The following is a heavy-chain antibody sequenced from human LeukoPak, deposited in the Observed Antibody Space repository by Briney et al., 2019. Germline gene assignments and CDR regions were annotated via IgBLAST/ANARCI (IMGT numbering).Heavy chain of an antibody. CDR2: ISYHGIDK. V-gene: IGHV3-30*04. D-gene: IGHD6-19*01. CDR3: ARDRIQAVATTGYFDY. Sequence: GGSLRLSCAASGFTFSNYVMHWVRQAPGKGLERVALISYHGIDKFYADSVKGRFTISRDNSKNTLYLQMNSLRPEDTAVYYCARDRIQAVATTGYFDYWGQGTLVTVSS. J-gene: IGHJ4*02. CDR1: GFTFSNYV.